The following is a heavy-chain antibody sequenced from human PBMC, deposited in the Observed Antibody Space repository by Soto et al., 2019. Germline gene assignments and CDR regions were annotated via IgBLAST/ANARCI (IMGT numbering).Heavy chain of an antibody. CDR2: ISYDGSNK. CDR1: GFTFSSYG. J-gene: IGHJ3*02. V-gene: IGHV3-30*18. CDR3: AKDYPYYDFWSGYDAFDI. D-gene: IGHD3-3*01. Sequence: GGSLRLSCAASGFTFSSYGMHWVRQAPGKGLEWVAVISYDGSNKYYADSVKGRFTISRDNSKNTLYLQMNSLRAEDTAVYYCAKDYPYYDFWSGYDAFDIWGKGTMVTVSS.